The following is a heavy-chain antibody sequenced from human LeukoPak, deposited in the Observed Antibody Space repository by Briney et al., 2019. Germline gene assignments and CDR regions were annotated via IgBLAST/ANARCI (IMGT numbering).Heavy chain of an antibody. Sequence: SETLSLTCTGSGGSISSYYWSWIRQPPGKGLEWIGYIYYSGSTNYNPSLKSRVTISVDTSKNQFSLKLSSVTAADTAVYYCARYVVVAATFDYWGQGTLVTVSS. CDR1: GGSISSYY. CDR2: IYYSGST. CDR3: ARYVVVAATFDY. D-gene: IGHD2-15*01. J-gene: IGHJ4*02. V-gene: IGHV4-59*08.